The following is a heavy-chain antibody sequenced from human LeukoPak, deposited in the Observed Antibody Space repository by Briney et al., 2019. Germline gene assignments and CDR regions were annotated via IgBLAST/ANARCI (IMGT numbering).Heavy chain of an antibody. CDR1: GGSFSGYY. V-gene: IGHV4-34*01. CDR2: INHSGST. J-gene: IGHJ4*02. D-gene: IGHD5-24*01. CDR3: ARDREMATIILGY. Sequence: SETLSLTCAVYGGSFSGYYWSWIRQPPGKGLEWIGEINHSGSTNYNPSLKSRVTISVDTPKNQFSLKLSSVTAADTAVYYCARDREMATIILGYWGQGTLVTVSS.